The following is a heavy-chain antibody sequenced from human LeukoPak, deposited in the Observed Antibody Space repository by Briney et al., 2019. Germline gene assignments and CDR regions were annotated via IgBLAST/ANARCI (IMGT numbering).Heavy chain of an antibody. Sequence: GGSLRLSCAASGFTFSSYAMHWVRQAPGKGLEYVSAISSNGGSTYYANSVKGRFTISRDNSKNTLYLQMGSLRAEDMAVYYCARGYQLLPDLEWMLVDYWGQGTLVTVSS. CDR3: ARGYQLLPDLEWMLVDY. V-gene: IGHV3-64*01. CDR1: GFTFSSYA. J-gene: IGHJ4*02. D-gene: IGHD2-2*01. CDR2: ISSNGGST.